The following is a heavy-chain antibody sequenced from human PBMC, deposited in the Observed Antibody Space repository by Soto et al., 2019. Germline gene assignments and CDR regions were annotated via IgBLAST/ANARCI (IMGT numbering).Heavy chain of an antibody. V-gene: IGHV3-74*01. CDR3: AKDGGFFDS. D-gene: IGHD3-10*01. CDR2: INSDGSST. Sequence: EVQLVESGGGLVQPGGSLRLSCAASGFSFSSYWMHWVRQAPGKGLVWVSIINSDGSSTIYADSVKGRFTISRDNAKNTVYLEMNSLRVEDTAVYFCAKDGGFFDSWGQGTLVTVSS. CDR1: GFSFSSYW. J-gene: IGHJ4*02.